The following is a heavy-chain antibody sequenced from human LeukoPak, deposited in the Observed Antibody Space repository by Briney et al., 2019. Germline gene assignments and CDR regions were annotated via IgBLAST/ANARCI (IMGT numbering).Heavy chain of an antibody. Sequence: MASETLSLTCTVSGGSISSYYWSWIRQPPGKGLEWIGRIYTSGSTNYSPSLKSRVTMSVDTSKNQFSLKLSSVTAADTAVYYCARLPSTTVVTTAKDGYYYGMDVWGQGTTVTVSS. V-gene: IGHV4-4*07. D-gene: IGHD4-23*01. J-gene: IGHJ6*02. CDR2: IYTSGST. CDR1: GGSISSYY. CDR3: ARLPSTTVVTTAKDGYYYGMDV.